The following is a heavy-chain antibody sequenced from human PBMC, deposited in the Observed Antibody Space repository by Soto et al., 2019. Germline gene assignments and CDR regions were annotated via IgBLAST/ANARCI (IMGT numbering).Heavy chain of an antibody. Sequence: QVQLVESGGGVVQPGRSLRLSCAASGFTFSSYGMHWVRQAPGKGLEWVAVIWYDGSNKYYADSVKGRFTISRDNSKNTLYLQMNSLRAEDTAVYYCARAYGTYSGSDWVFSYWGQGTLVTVSS. CDR1: GFTFSSYG. D-gene: IGHD1-26*01. CDR3: ARAYGTYSGSDWVFSY. V-gene: IGHV3-33*01. J-gene: IGHJ4*02. CDR2: IWYDGSNK.